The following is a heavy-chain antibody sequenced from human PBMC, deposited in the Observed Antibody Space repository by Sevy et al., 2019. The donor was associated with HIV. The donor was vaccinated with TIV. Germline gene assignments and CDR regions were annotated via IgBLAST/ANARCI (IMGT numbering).Heavy chain of an antibody. CDR2: MSPGDSDP. CDR1: AYTFTTHW. Sequence: GGFLRLSCKGSAYTFTTHWIGWVRQMPGKGLEWMGIMSPGDSDPRYSPSFQGQVTMSVDKSVSTAYLQWHSLETSDTAIYYCARLDSYSIGWSPRYYFDYWGQGTLVTVSS. J-gene: IGHJ4*02. CDR3: ARLDSYSIGWSPRYYFDY. V-gene: IGHV5-51*01. D-gene: IGHD6-19*01.